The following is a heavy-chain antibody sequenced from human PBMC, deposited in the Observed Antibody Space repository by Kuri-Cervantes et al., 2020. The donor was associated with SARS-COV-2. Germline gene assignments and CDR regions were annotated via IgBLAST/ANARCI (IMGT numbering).Heavy chain of an antibody. CDR1: GFTFSSYA. J-gene: IGHJ4*02. CDR2: IRVSGGDT. V-gene: IGHV3-23*01. CDR3: AKVNGILGSAWYGRAHFDY. D-gene: IGHD6-19*01. Sequence: GESLKISCAASGFTFSSYAMAWVRQAPGKGLEWVSDIRVSGGDTHYADSVRGRFTISRDNSKNTLYLQVNSLRAEDTAVYFCAKVNGILGSAWYGRAHFDYWGQGTLVTVSS.